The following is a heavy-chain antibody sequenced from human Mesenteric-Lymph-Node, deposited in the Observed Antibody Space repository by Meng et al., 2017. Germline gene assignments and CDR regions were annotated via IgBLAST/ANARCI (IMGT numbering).Heavy chain of an antibody. CDR1: GFTFNDHH. V-gene: IGHV3-11*01. CDR2: ISSSGNII. CDR3: ATSAAAGDS. D-gene: IGHD6-13*01. Sequence: QVQLVESGGGFVKPGGSLRFSCAASGFTFNDHHMTWIRQAPGKGLECISYISSSGNIIHYADSVKGRFTISRDNAKNSLYLQMNSLRADDMALYYCATSAAAGDSWGQGTLVTVSS. J-gene: IGHJ5*01.